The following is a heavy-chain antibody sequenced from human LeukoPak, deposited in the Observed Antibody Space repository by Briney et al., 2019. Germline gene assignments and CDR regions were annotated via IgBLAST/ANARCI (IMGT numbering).Heavy chain of an antibody. CDR1: GYTFTNFY. J-gene: IGHJ4*02. Sequence: ASVKVSCKASGYTFTNFYIHWVRQAPGQRLQWMGWINPKSGGTNYAQKFQGRVTMTRDTSISTAYMELSRLRSDDTAVYFCASRGYYGSGSYYKVWGQGTLVTVSS. D-gene: IGHD3-10*01. V-gene: IGHV1-2*02. CDR3: ASRGYYGSGSYYKV. CDR2: INPKSGGT.